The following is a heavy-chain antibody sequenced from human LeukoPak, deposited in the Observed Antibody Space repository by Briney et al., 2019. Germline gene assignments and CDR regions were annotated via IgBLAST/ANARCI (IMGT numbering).Heavy chain of an antibody. Sequence: GGSLRLSCAASGFTFSTYAMSWVRQAPGKGLEWVSGISGSDDSTYYADSVKGRFTISRDNAKNSLYLQMNSLRAEDTAVYYCARDGPLRPWGQGTLVTVSS. CDR2: ISGSDDST. CDR3: ARDGPLRP. J-gene: IGHJ5*02. V-gene: IGHV3-23*01. CDR1: GFTFSTYA.